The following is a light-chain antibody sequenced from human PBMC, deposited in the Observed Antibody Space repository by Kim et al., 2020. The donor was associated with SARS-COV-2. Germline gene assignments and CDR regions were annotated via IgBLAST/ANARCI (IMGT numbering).Light chain of an antibody. V-gene: IGLV2-8*01. CDR2: EVS. CDR3: SSDVGSNNFVV. J-gene: IGLJ2*01. Sequence: QSALTQPPSASGSPGQSVTISCTGTSSDVGGYNYVSWYQQHPGKAPKLMIYEVSKRPSGVPDRFSGSKSGNTASLTVSGLQAEDEADYYCSSDVGSNNFVVFGGGTQLTVL. CDR1: SSDVGGYNY.